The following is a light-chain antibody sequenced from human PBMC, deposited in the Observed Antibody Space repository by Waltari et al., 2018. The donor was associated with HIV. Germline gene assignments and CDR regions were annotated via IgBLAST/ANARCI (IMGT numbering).Light chain of an antibody. V-gene: IGLV2-14*01. J-gene: IGLJ2*01. CDR3: SAYTSSSTVV. Sequence: QSALTPPASVSGSPGQSITISCLGTSSDVGGHNSVSWFLQHPRKAPKLMIYEVRNRPSGVSNRFSGSKSGNTASLTISGLQAEDEADYYCSAYTSSSTVVFGGGTKLTVL. CDR1: SSDVGGHNS. CDR2: EVR.